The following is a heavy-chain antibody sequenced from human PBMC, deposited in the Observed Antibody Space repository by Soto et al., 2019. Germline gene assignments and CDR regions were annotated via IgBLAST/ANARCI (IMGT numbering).Heavy chain of an antibody. CDR1: GFTFSSYV. V-gene: IGHV3-30*18. CDR3: AKDLRRWERAAGDS. CDR2: ISYDGSNK. Sequence: QVQLVESGGGVVQPGRSLRLSCAASGFTFSSYVMHWVRQAPGKGLEWVAVISYDGSNKYYADSVKGRFTVSRDNSKNTLYLQMNRLRTEDTAVYYCAKDLRRWERAAGDSWGQGTLVTVSS. D-gene: IGHD1-26*01. J-gene: IGHJ4*02.